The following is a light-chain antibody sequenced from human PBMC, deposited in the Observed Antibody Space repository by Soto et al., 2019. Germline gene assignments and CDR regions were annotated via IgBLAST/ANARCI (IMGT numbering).Light chain of an antibody. V-gene: IGLV1-44*01. CDR3: AAWDGSLNGWL. CDR1: SSNIGSNT. J-gene: IGLJ3*02. Sequence: QAVVTQPPSASGTPGQRVTISCSGSSSNIGSNTVNWYQHLPGTAPKVLIYRNDQRPSGVPDRFSGSKSGTSASLAISGLQSEDEAEYYCAAWDGSLNGWLFGGGTKLTVL. CDR2: RND.